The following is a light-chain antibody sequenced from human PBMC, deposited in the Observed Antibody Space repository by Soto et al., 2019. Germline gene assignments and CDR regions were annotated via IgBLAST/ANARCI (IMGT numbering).Light chain of an antibody. CDR3: QQYVNQPYT. V-gene: IGKV1-33*01. J-gene: IGKJ2*01. CDR2: DAS. Sequence: DIQMTQSPSSLSASVGDRVTITCQASQDISNYLNWYQQKPGKGPKLVIYDASNSETGVPSRFSGSGSGTDFTFTISSLQAEDIAAYYGQQYVNQPYTFGQGTKMEIK. CDR1: QDISNY.